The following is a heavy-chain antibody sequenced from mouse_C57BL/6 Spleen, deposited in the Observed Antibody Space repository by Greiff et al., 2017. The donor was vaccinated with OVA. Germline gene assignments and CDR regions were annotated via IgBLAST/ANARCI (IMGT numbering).Heavy chain of an antibody. CDR1: GFTFSDYH. Sequence: EVKLEESEGGLVQPGSSMKLSCTASGFTFSDYHMAWVRQVPEKGLEWVANINYDGSSTYYLDSLKSRFIISRHNAKNILYLQMSSLKSEDTATYYCARETHYAMDYWGQGTSVTVSS. CDR3: ARETHYAMDY. J-gene: IGHJ4*01. V-gene: IGHV5-16*01. CDR2: INYDGSST.